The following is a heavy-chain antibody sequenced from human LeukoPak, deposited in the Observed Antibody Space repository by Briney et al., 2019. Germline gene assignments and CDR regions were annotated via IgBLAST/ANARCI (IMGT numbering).Heavy chain of an antibody. CDR1: GFTFSNAW. Sequence: PGGSLRLSCAASGFTFSNAWMSWVRQAPGKGLEWVSAISGSGGSTYYADSVKGRFTISRDNSKNTLYLQMNSLRAEDTAVYYCAKAWTNYDILTGYAWGAFDIWGQGTMVTVSS. V-gene: IGHV3-23*01. CDR2: ISGSGGST. J-gene: IGHJ3*02. CDR3: AKAWTNYDILTGYAWGAFDI. D-gene: IGHD3-9*01.